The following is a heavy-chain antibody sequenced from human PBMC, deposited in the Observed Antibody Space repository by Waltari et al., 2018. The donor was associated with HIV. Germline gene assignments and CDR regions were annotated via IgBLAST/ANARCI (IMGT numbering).Heavy chain of an antibody. D-gene: IGHD1-26*01. CDR3: ARSGSHQSPIYYYYGMDV. CDR2: IYPGDSDT. J-gene: IGHJ6*02. Sequence: EVQLVQSGAEVKKPGESLKISCKGSGYSFTSYWIGWVRQMPGKGLEWMGIIYPGDSDTRYSPSFQGQVTISADKSISTAYLQWSSLKASDTAMYYCARSGSHQSPIYYYYGMDVWGQGTTVTVSS. V-gene: IGHV5-51*03. CDR1: GYSFTSYW.